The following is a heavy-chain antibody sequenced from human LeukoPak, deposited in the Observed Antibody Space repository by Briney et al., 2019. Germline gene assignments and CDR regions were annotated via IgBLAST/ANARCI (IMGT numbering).Heavy chain of an antibody. CDR1: GYSFTRYW. CDR2: IYPGDSDT. J-gene: IGHJ5*02. V-gene: IGHV5-51*01. Sequence: KGGESLKIFCKGSGYSFTRYWIAWVRQMPGKGLGWMGIIYPGDSDTRYSPSFQGQVTISADKSISTAYLQWSSLKASDTAMYYCARLTKNWGEMTTVTTYWFDPWGQGTLVAVSS. CDR3: ARLTKNWGEMTTVTTYWFDP. D-gene: IGHD4-17*01.